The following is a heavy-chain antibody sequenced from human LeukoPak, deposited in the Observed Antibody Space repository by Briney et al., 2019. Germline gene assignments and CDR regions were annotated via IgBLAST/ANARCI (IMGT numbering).Heavy chain of an antibody. V-gene: IGHV1-46*01. Sequence: GRSLRLSCAASGFTFTSYYMHWVRQAPGQGLEWMGIINPSGGSTSYAQKFQGRVTMTRDTSTSTVYMELSSLRSEDTAVYYCARDWMGKQQLAPYYWGQGTLVTVSS. J-gene: IGHJ4*02. CDR2: INPSGGST. D-gene: IGHD6-13*01. CDR3: ARDWMGKQQLAPYY. CDR1: GFTFTSYY.